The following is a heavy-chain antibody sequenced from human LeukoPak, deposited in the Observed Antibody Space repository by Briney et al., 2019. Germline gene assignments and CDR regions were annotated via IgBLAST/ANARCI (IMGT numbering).Heavy chain of an antibody. CDR1: GFTSSNYW. V-gene: IGHV3-7*05. CDR3: ARKPPRYFN. D-gene: IGHD1-26*01. J-gene: IGHJ4*02. Sequence: PGGSLRLSCAASGFTSSNYWMIWVRQAPGKGLEWVANIQQDGSEKYYVDSLKGRFTISRDNAKNSLYLQMNSLRAEDTAVYYCARKPPRYFNWGQGTLVTVSS. CDR2: IQQDGSEK.